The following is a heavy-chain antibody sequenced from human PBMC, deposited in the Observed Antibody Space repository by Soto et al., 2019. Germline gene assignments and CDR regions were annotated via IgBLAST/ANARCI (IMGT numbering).Heavy chain of an antibody. CDR1: GFTFSSYS. Sequence: PGGSLRLSCAASGFTFSSYSMNWVRQAPGKGLEWVSSISSSSSYIYYADSVKGRFTISRDNAKNSLYLQMNSLRAEDTAVYYCARLRVDSSGYYPPSHWGQGTLVTVSS. CDR3: ARLRVDSSGYYPPSH. J-gene: IGHJ4*02. CDR2: ISSSSSYI. V-gene: IGHV3-21*01. D-gene: IGHD3-22*01.